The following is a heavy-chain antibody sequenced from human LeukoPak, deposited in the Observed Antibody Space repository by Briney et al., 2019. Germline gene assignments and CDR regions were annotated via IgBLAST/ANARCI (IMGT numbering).Heavy chain of an antibody. CDR3: ARRVVVGGSNWFDP. J-gene: IGHJ5*02. CDR2: IYPGDSHT. V-gene: IGHV5-51*01. CDR1: GYSFSDFW. Sequence: GESLKNSCKGSGYSFSDFWIAWVRQMPGKGLEWMGTIYPGDSHTRYSPSFQGQVITSADKSISTAYLQWSSLKASDTAIYYCARRVVVGGSNWFDPWGQGTVVTVSS. D-gene: IGHD1-26*01.